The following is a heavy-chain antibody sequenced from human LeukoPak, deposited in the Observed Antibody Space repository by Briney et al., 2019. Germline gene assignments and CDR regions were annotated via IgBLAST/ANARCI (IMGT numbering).Heavy chain of an antibody. J-gene: IGHJ4*02. V-gene: IGHV4-59*01. Sequence: SETLSLTCTVSGGSISSYYWRWIRQPPGKGLEWIGYIYYSGSTNYNPSLKSRVTISVDTSKNQFSLKLSSVTAADTAVYYCARAVGGAAADYWGQGTLVTVSS. CDR1: GGSISSYY. D-gene: IGHD6-13*01. CDR2: IYYSGST. CDR3: ARAVGGAAADY.